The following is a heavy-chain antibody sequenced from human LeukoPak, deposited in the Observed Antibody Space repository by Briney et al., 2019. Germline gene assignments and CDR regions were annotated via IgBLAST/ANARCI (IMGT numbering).Heavy chain of an antibody. Sequence: SETLSLTCTVSGDSISSGGYSCSWIRQPPGKGLEWNGYFYYRGGTFYNPSRKSRVTISADTSKNQFSLKLSSVTAADTAVYYCARDYRGYPGAFDIWGQGTMVTVSS. V-gene: IGHV4-30-4*07. J-gene: IGHJ3*02. CDR3: ARDYRGYPGAFDI. CDR2: FYYRGGT. CDR1: GDSISSGGYS. D-gene: IGHD3-10*01.